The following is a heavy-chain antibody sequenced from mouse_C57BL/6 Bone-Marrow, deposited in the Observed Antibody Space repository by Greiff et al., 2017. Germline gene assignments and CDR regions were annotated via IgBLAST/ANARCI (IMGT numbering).Heavy chain of an antibody. CDR1: GFTFSSYA. CDR2: ISSGGDYI. V-gene: IGHV5-9-1*02. Sequence: EVQGVESGEGLVKPGGSLKLSCAASGFTFSSYAMSWVRQTPEKRLEWVAYISSGGDYIYYADTVKGRFTISRDNARNTLYLQMSSLKSEDTAMYYCTGLYYGSSYYLDDWGQGTTLTVSS. CDR3: TGLYYGSSYYLDD. D-gene: IGHD1-1*01. J-gene: IGHJ2*01.